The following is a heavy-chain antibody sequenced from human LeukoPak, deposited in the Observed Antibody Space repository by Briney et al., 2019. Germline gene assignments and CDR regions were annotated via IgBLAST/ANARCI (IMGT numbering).Heavy chain of an antibody. CDR1: GGSISSYY. CDR3: ADGANSDY. J-gene: IGHJ4*02. CDR2: IYYSGST. Sequence: SETLSLTCTVSGGSISSYYWSWIRQPPGKGLEWIGYIYYSGSTNYNPSLKSRVTISVDTSKNQFSLKLSSVTAADTAVYYCADGANSDYWGQGTLVTVSS. V-gene: IGHV4-59*01.